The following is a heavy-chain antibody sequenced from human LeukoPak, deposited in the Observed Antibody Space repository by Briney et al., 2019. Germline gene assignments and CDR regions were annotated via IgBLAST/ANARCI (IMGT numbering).Heavy chain of an antibody. Sequence: SETLSLTCAVYGESFSGYYWTWIRHPPRKGQEWIGEIDHGGSTNHNPSLESRVSISVERSRNQFSLSSNSVTAADTALYYCATDFDGIDAFDFWGQGTMVTVSS. J-gene: IGHJ3*01. V-gene: IGHV4-34*01. CDR3: ATDFDGIDAFDF. D-gene: IGHD3-3*01. CDR1: GESFSGYY. CDR2: IDHGGST.